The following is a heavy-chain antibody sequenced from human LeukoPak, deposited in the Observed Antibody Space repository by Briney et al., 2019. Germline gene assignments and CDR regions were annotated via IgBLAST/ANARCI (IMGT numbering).Heavy chain of an antibody. CDR1: GFTSSSYA. CDR2: ISGSGGST. V-gene: IGHV3-23*01. Sequence: GGSLRLSCAASGFTSSSYAMSWVRQAPGKGLEWVSAISGSGGSTYYADSVKGRFTISRDNSKNTLYLQMNSLRAEDTAVYYCAKAASGYDFWSGYYRESFWDYWGQGTLVTVSS. D-gene: IGHD3-3*01. CDR3: AKAASGYDFWSGYYRESFWDY. J-gene: IGHJ4*02.